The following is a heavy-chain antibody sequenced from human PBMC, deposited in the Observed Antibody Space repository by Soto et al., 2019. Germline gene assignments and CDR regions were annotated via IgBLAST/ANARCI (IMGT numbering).Heavy chain of an antibody. CDR3: AKGGRQWLVTSDFNY. Sequence: SETLSLTCTVSGDSISSYYWSWIRQPPGKRLEWIGYIPYSGSTTYNPSLRSRVTISIDTSKNQFSLRLSSVTAADTAVYYCAKGGRQWLVTSDFNYWGQGTLVTVSS. CDR2: IPYSGST. V-gene: IGHV4-59*08. CDR1: GDSISSYY. D-gene: IGHD6-19*01. J-gene: IGHJ4*02.